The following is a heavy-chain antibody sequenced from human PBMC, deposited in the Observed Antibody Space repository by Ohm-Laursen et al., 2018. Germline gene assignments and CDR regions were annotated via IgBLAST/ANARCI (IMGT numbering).Heavy chain of an antibody. D-gene: IGHD3-16*01. CDR1: GFTFVSYG. J-gene: IGHJ4*02. CDR2: ISYDGSSQ. CDR3: ARDVPGIVASRGGG. Sequence: SLRLSCAASGFTFVSYGMHWVRQAPGKGLEWVAVISYDGSSQYYADSVKGRFTISRDKSKNTLYLQMNSLRVEDTAMYFCARDVPGIVASRGGGWGQGTLVTVSS. V-gene: IGHV3-33*05.